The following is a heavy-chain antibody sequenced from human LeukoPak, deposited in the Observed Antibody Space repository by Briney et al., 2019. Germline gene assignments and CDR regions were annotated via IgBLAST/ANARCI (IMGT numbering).Heavy chain of an antibody. CDR1: GLTFSSYS. D-gene: IGHD2-2*01. V-gene: IGHV3-21*01. CDR2: ISSSSSYI. J-gene: IGHJ3*02. Sequence: GGSLRLSCAASGLTFSSYSMNWVRQAPGKGLEWVSSISSSSSYIYYADSVKGRFTISRDNAKNSLYLQMNSLRAEDTAVYYCARGYCSSTSCYAPDAFDIWGQGTMVTVSP. CDR3: ARGYCSSTSCYAPDAFDI.